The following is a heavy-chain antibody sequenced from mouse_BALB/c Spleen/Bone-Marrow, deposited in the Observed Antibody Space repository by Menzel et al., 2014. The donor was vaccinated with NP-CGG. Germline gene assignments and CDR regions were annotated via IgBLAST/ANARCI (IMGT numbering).Heavy chain of an antibody. D-gene: IGHD6-1*01. CDR2: IDPANADT. CDR3: VRAARTSDD. V-gene: IGHV14-3*02. J-gene: IGHJ2*01. Sequence: VQLQQPGAELVKTGASVKLYCTASGFNITDTYIHWVKQRPEQGLEWIGRIDPANADTKSGPQFQGKATITADTSSNTVCLQFISLTSEDTAIYYCVRAARTSDDWGQGTAPTVSS. CDR1: GFNITDTY.